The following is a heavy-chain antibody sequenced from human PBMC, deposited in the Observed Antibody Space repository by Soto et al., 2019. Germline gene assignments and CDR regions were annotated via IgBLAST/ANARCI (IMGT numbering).Heavy chain of an antibody. CDR3: ARWYSSGRGWFDP. D-gene: IGHD6-19*01. Sequence: SETLSLTCAVSGGSISSYYWSWIRQPPGKGLEWIGYIYYSGSTNYNPSLKSRVTISVDTSKNQFSLKLSSVTAADTAVYYCARWYSSGRGWFDPWGQGTLVTVS. J-gene: IGHJ5*02. CDR2: IYYSGST. V-gene: IGHV4-59*01. CDR1: GGSISSYY.